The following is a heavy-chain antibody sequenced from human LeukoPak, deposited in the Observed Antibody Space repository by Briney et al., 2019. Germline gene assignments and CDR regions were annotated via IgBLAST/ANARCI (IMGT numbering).Heavy chain of an antibody. Sequence: GASVKVSCKASGYTFTSYGISWVRQAPGQGLEWMGWTSAYNGNTNYAQKLQGRVTMTTDTSTSTAYMELRSLRSDDTAVYYCARAYPTTTVVTEGDDYWGQGTLVTVSS. CDR2: TSAYNGNT. CDR3: ARAYPTTTVVTEGDDY. J-gene: IGHJ4*02. V-gene: IGHV1-18*01. D-gene: IGHD4-23*01. CDR1: GYTFTSYG.